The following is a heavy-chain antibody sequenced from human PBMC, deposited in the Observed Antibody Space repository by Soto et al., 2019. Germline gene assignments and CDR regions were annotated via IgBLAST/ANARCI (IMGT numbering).Heavy chain of an antibody. CDR3: ARVPGTLRHDYYYYGMDV. CDR2: TYYRSKWYN. Sequence: SQTLSLTCAISGDSVSSNSAAWNWIRQSPSRGLEWLGRTYYRSKWYNDYAVSVKSRITINPDTSKNQFSLQLNSVTPEDTAVYYCARVPGTLRHDYYYYGMDVWGQGTTVTVSS. V-gene: IGHV6-1*01. CDR1: GDSVSSNSAA. J-gene: IGHJ6*02. D-gene: IGHD1-7*01.